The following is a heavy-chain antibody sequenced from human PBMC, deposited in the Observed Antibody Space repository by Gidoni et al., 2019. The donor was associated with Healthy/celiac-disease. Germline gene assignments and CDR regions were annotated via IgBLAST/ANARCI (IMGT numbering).Heavy chain of an antibody. CDR1: GFTFSSHR. J-gene: IGHJ6*02. CDR2: ISSRSSTI. CDR3: ARAPSQWLEMGDYYYGMDV. D-gene: IGHD6-19*01. Sequence: EVQLVESGGGLVQPGGSLRPSCAASGFTFSSHRMNWVRQAPGKGLEWVSYISSRSSTIYYADSVKGRFTISRDNAKNSLYLQMNSLRDEDTAVYYCARAPSQWLEMGDYYYGMDVWGQGTTVTVSS. V-gene: IGHV3-48*02.